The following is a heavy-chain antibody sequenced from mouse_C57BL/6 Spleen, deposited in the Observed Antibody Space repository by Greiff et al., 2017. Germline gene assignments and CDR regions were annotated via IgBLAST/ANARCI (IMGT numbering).Heavy chain of an antibody. V-gene: IGHV1-59*01. J-gene: IGHJ4*01. CDR1: GYTFTSYW. Sequence: VQLQQPGAELVRPGTSVKLSCKASGYTFTSYWMHWVKQRPGQGLEWIGVIDPSDSYTNYNQKFKGKATLTVDTSSSTAYMQLSSLTSEDSAVYYCARWDYGSTPYAMDYWGQGTSVTVSS. CDR2: IDPSDSYT. CDR3: ARWDYGSTPYAMDY. D-gene: IGHD1-1*01.